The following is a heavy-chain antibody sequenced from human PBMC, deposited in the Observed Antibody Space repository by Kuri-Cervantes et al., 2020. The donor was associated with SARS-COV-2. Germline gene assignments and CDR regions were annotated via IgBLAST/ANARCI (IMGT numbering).Heavy chain of an antibody. CDR1: GGSISSGSYY. D-gene: IGHD1-26*01. J-gene: IGHJ4*02. CDR3: ARDRWELHDY. Sequence: LRLSCTASGGSISSGSYYWSWIRQPAGKGLEWIGRIYTSGSTNYNPSLKSRVTISVDTSKNQFSLKLSSVTAADTAVYYCARDRWELHDYWGQGTLVTVSS. CDR2: IYTSGST. V-gene: IGHV4-61*02.